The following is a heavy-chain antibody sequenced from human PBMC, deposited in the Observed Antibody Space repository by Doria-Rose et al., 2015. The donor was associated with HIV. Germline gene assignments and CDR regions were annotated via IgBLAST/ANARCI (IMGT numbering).Heavy chain of an antibody. J-gene: IGHJ4*02. CDR2: IFSDDER. Sequence: QVTLKGSGPVLVKPTETLTLTCTVSGVSLSSPGMGVSWIRQPPGKALEWLANIFSDDERSYKTSLKSRLTISRGTSKSQEVLTMTDMDPVDTATYYCARIKSSRWYHKYYFDFWGQGTLVIVSA. CDR1: GVSLSSPGMG. CDR3: ARIKSSRWYHKYYFDF. V-gene: IGHV2-26*01. D-gene: IGHD6-13*01.